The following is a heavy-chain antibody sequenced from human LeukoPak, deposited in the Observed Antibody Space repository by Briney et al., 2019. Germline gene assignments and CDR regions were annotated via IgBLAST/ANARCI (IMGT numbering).Heavy chain of an antibody. J-gene: IGHJ4*02. V-gene: IGHV1-2*02. Sequence: ASVKVSCXASGYTFTGYYMHWVRRAPGQGLEWMGWINPNSGGTNYAQKFQGRVTMTRDTSISTAYMELSRLRSDDTAVYYCARAPSLVFQDSSWYIYWGQGTLVTVSS. CDR3: ARAPSLVFQDSSWYIY. CDR1: GYTFTGYY. CDR2: INPNSGGT. D-gene: IGHD6-13*01.